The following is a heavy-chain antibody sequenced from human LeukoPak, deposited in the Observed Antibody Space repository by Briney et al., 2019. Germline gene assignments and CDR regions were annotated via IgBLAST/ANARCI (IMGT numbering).Heavy chain of an antibody. CDR3: AARTRITIFGVVIPMNDY. Sequence: PGGSLRLSCAASGFTFSDYYMSWIRQAPGKGLEWVSYISSSGSTIYYADSVKGRFTISRDNAKNSLYLQMNSLRAEDTAVYYCAARTRITIFGVVIPMNDYWGQGTLVTVSS. CDR1: GFTFSDYY. J-gene: IGHJ4*02. D-gene: IGHD3-3*01. V-gene: IGHV3-11*04. CDR2: ISSSGSTI.